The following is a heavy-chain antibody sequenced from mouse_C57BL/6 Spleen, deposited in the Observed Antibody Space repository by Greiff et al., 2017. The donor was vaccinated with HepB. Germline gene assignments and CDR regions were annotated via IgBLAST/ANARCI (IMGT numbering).Heavy chain of an antibody. CDR3: TSSFYAYAMDY. V-gene: IGHV5-9-1*02. CDR2: ISSGGDYI. D-gene: IGHD1-1*01. Sequence: EVHLVESGEGLVKPGGSLKLSCAASGFTFSSYAMSWVRQTPEKRLEWVAYISSGGDYIYYADTVKGRFTISRNNARNTLYLQMSSLKSEDTAMYYCTSSFYAYAMDYWGQGTSVTVAS. CDR1: GFTFSSYA. J-gene: IGHJ4*01.